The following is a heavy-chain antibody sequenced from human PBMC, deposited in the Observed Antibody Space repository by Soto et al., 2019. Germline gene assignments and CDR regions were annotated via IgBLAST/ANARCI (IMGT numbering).Heavy chain of an antibody. J-gene: IGHJ4*02. D-gene: IGHD6-19*01. Sequence: GGSLRLSCAASGFTFSDYAMSWVRQAPGKGLEWVSGISGNSGTTYYADSVKGRFTISRDNSKNTLYLQMSSLRAEDTAQYYCAKQTAVAAPSFFDYWGQGTLVTVSS. V-gene: IGHV3-23*01. CDR3: AKQTAVAAPSFFDY. CDR1: GFTFSDYA. CDR2: ISGNSGTT.